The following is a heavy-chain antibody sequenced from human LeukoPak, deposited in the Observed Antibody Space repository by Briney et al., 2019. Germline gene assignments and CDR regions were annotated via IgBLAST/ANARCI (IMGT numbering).Heavy chain of an antibody. D-gene: IGHD6-6*01. J-gene: IGHJ4*02. CDR3: ARDLGEQQLAFDY. V-gene: IGHV1-2*02. CDR2: INPNSGGT. CDR1: GYTFTGYY. Sequence: ASVKVSCKASGYTFTGYYMHWVRQAPGQGLEWMGWINPNSGGTNYAQKFQGRVTMTRDTSISTAHMELSRLRSDDTAVYYCARDLGEQQLAFDYWGQGTLVTVSS.